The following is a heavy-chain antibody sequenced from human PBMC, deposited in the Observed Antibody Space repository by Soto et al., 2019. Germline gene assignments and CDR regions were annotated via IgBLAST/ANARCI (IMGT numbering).Heavy chain of an antibody. D-gene: IGHD3-22*01. CDR3: ARGTKVYYYDSSGEGLDY. V-gene: IGHV3-74*01. J-gene: IGHJ4*02. CDR2: INSDGSST. CDR1: GFTFSSYW. Sequence: GGSLRLSCAASGFTFSSYWMHWVRQAPGKGLVWVSRINSDGSSTSYADSVKGRFTISRDNAKNTLYLQMNSLRAEDTAVYYCARGTKVYYYDSSGEGLDYWCQGTLVTVSS.